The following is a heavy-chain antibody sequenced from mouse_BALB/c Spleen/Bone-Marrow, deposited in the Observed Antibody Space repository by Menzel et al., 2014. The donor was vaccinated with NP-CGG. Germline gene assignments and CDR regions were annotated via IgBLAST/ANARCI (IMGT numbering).Heavy chain of an antibody. CDR1: GYTFNSYW. D-gene: IGHD1-1*01. J-gene: IGHJ4*01. V-gene: IGHV1S22*01. CDR2: IYPGSGST. CDR3: TRSPITTVVAETMDY. Sequence: LQQPGSELVRPGASVKLSCKASGYTFNSYWMHWVKQRPGQGLEWIGNIYPGSGSTNYDEKFKTKATLTVDTSSSTAYMQLSSLTSEDSAVYYCTRSPITTVVAETMDYWGQGTSVTVSS.